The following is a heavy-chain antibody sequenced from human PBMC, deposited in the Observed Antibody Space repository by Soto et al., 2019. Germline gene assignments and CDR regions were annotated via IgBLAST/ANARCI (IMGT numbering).Heavy chain of an antibody. CDR1: GFTFSNFP. CDR2: ISHDGKIS. CDR3: SKGGFYSSSSNQPSLA. J-gene: IGHJ4*02. V-gene: IGHV3-30*04. Sequence: QVQLVESGGGVVQSGTSLRLSCSVSGFTFSNFPMHWVRQAPGKGPEWVALISHDGKISYYADSVKGRFTVSRDNSKNTLFVQMTSLRPEDTSVYFGSKGGFYSSSSNQPSLAWGQGTLVTVSS. D-gene: IGHD6-6*01.